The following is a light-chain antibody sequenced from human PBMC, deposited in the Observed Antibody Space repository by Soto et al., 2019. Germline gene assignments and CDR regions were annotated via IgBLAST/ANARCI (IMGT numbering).Light chain of an antibody. Sequence: VLTQSPGTLSLSPGERATLSCRATQSVTSNYLAWYQQKPGQAPSLLFFGASIRATGIPDRFSGSGSGTDFTLTISRLEPEDSAVYYCHQYGSSPGTFGQGTRLEIK. CDR1: QSVTSNY. CDR2: GAS. CDR3: HQYGSSPGT. V-gene: IGKV3-20*01. J-gene: IGKJ5*01.